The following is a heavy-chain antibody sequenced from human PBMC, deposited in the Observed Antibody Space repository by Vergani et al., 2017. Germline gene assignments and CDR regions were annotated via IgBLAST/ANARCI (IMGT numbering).Heavy chain of an antibody. CDR1: GGSISSSSYY. J-gene: IGHJ3*02. V-gene: IGHV4-39*01. D-gene: IGHD2/OR15-2a*01. CDR2: IYYSGST. Sequence: QLQLQESGPGLVKPSETLSLTCTVSGGSISSSSYYWGWIRQPPGKGLEWIGSIYYSGSTYYNPSLKSRVTISVDTSKNQFSLKLSSVTAADTAVYYCARRIVPPVPDDAFDIWGQGTMVTVSS. CDR3: ARRIVPPVPDDAFDI.